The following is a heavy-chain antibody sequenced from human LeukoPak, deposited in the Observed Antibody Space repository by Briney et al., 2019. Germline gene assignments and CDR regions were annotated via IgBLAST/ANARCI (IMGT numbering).Heavy chain of an antibody. V-gene: IGHV3-11*01. Sequence: GGSLRLSCAASGFTFSDCYMSWIRQAPGKGLEWVSYISSSGSTIYYADSVKGRFTISRDNAKNSLYLQMNSLRAEDTAVYYCASREYYGSGSSWGQGTLVTVSS. D-gene: IGHD3-10*01. CDR3: ASREYYGSGSS. CDR2: ISSSGSTI. CDR1: GFTFSDCY. J-gene: IGHJ5*02.